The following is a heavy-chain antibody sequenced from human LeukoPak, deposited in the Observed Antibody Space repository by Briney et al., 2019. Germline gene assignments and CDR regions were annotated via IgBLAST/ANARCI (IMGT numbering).Heavy chain of an antibody. CDR1: GLHFDDYA. CDR3: AKGNSGSHRRGALDV. D-gene: IGHD6-19*01. J-gene: IGHJ3*01. V-gene: IGHV3-9*03. Sequence: PGRSLKLSCAASGLHFDDYAMHWVRQAPRKGLEWVSGIRWNSDNTVYADSVKDRFTVSRENAKNSLSSQLNSLRPEDMALYYCAKGNSGSHRRGALDVWGQGTLVIVSS. CDR2: IRWNSDNT.